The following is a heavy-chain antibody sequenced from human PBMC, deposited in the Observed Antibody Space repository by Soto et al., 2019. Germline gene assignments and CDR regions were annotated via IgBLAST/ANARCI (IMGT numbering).Heavy chain of an antibody. CDR1: GYTFANYG. CDR3: ARTGHSGSYDF. Sequence: ASVKVSCKASGYTFANYGIHWVRQAPGQRLEWMGWINAGNGGTKYSENFQGRVTITRDTSASTVYLGLSSLISEDTASYYCARTGHSGSYDFWGQGTLVTVSS. J-gene: IGHJ4*02. D-gene: IGHD3-22*01. V-gene: IGHV1-3*01. CDR2: INAGNGGT.